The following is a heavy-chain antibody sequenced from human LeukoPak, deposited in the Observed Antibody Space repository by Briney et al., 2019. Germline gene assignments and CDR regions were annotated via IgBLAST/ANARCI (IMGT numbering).Heavy chain of an antibody. D-gene: IGHD3-16*02. CDR1: GGSISSYY. J-gene: IGHJ5*02. Sequence: KPSETLSLTCTVSGGSISSYYWSWIRQPPGKGLEWIGYIYYSGSTNYNPSLKSRVTISVDTSKNQFSLKLSSVTAADTAVYYCARALNYDYVWGSYRQENWFDPWGQGTLVTVSS. CDR3: ARALNYDYVWGSYRQENWFDP. CDR2: IYYSGST. V-gene: IGHV4-59*01.